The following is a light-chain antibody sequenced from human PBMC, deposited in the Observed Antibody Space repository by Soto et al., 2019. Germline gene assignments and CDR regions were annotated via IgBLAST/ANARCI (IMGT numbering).Light chain of an antibody. Sequence: ILLTQSPATLSLSPGERASLSWWASQSVSSYLAWYQQKPGQAPRLLIYDASNRATGIPARFSGSGSGTDFTLTISSLEPEDFAVYYCQQRSNWPPTFGQGTKVDIK. CDR3: QQRSNWPPT. CDR1: QSVSSY. J-gene: IGKJ1*01. CDR2: DAS. V-gene: IGKV3-11*01.